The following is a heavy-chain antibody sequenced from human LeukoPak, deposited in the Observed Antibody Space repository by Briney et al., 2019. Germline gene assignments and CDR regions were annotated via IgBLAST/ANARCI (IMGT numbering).Heavy chain of an antibody. V-gene: IGHV3-7*04. CDR2: IKQDGSEK. CDR3: EREQVAVPGVDC. CDR1: GFCIRGDW. J-gene: IGHJ4*02. D-gene: IGHD6-19*01. Sequence: HTGGSLRLSCADSGFCIRGDWMNWVRQAPGKGLEWVANIKQDGSEKYYVDSVKGRFTISRDNDKNSVYLQMNSLRVEDTAVYYGEREQVAVPGVDCWGQGTLATVSS.